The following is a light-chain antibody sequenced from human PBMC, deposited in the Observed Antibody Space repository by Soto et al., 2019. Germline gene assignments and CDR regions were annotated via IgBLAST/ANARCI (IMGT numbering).Light chain of an antibody. Sequence: DIQMTQSPSFVSASVGDRVTITCRASQSVTTWLAWYQQRPGKAPRLLIHSASSLRSGVPSRFSGSGSGAEFTLTIGSRHPEDEATYFCQQASYFPFTFGPGTTVAI. J-gene: IGKJ3*01. CDR3: QQASYFPFT. V-gene: IGKV1-12*01. CDR1: QSVTTW. CDR2: SAS.